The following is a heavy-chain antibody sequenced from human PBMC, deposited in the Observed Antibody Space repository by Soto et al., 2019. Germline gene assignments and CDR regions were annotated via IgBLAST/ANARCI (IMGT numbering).Heavy chain of an antibody. J-gene: IGHJ1*01. CDR1: GGSSSSYY. Sequence: PSETLSLTCTVSGGSSSSYYWSWIRQPPGKGLEWIGYIYYSGSTNYNPSLKSRVTISVDTSKNQFSLKLSSVTAADTAVYYCARDCSGGSCSLQHWGQGTLVTVSS. D-gene: IGHD2-15*01. CDR3: ARDCSGGSCSLQH. CDR2: IYYSGST. V-gene: IGHV4-59*01.